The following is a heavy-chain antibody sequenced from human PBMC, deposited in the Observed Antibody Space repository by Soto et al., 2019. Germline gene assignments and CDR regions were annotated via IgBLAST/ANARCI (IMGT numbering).Heavy chain of an antibody. D-gene: IGHD2-2*01. CDR2: IIPITAIA. J-gene: IGHJ6*01. CDR3: ARSQGSSTSLEIYYYYYYGMDV. Sequence: QVQLVQSGAEVKKPGSSVKGSCKASGGTFGSYAISWVRQAPGQGLEWMGGIIPITAIANYAQKFQGRVRITADESPSTASMQLSSARCEDTAVYYCARSQGSSTSLEIYYYYYYGMDVWGQGTTVTVSS. CDR1: GGTFGSYA. V-gene: IGHV1-69*01.